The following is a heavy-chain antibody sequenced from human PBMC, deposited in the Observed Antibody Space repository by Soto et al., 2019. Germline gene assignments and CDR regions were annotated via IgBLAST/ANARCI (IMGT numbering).Heavy chain of an antibody. CDR3: APHTLDTGMPSGY. CDR2: IGGYKGNT. J-gene: IGHJ4*02. CDR1: GYTFTNYG. D-gene: IGHD5-18*01. Sequence: QVQLVQSGAEVREPGASVKVSCKASGYTFTNYGVSWVRQAPGQGVEWMGWIGGYKGNTNYAQKLLGRVTLTTDTSTSTAYMELRSLRSDDTAVYYCAPHTLDTGMPSGYWGQGTLVTVSS. V-gene: IGHV1-18*01.